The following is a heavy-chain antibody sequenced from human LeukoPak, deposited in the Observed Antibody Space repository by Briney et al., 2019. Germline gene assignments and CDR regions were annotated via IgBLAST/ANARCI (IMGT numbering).Heavy chain of an antibody. CDR1: GFTFSDYY. V-gene: IGHV3-11*01. Sequence: GGSLRLSCAASGFTFSDYYMIWIRQAPGKGLEWVSYISNSGSPKYYADSVKGRFTISRDNAKDSLYLQMNSLRVDDTAVYYCASRGYSSGGFDYWGQGTLVTVSS. CDR2: ISNSGSPK. J-gene: IGHJ4*02. CDR3: ASRGYSSGGFDY. D-gene: IGHD6-19*01.